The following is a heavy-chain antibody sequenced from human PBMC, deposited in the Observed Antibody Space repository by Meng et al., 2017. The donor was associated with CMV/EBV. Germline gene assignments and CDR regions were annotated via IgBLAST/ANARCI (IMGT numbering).Heavy chain of an antibody. CDR2: IYSGGST. CDR1: GFTVSSNY. V-gene: IGHV3-53*01. Sequence: GESLKIPCAASGFTVSSNYMSWVRPAPGKGLEWVSVIYSGGSTYYADSVEGRFTITRDNSKNTLYLQMNSLTAENTAVYYCARVIAVPGLNPGRFDYWGQGTLVTVSS. D-gene: IGHD6-19*01. CDR3: ARVIAVPGLNPGRFDY. J-gene: IGHJ4*02.